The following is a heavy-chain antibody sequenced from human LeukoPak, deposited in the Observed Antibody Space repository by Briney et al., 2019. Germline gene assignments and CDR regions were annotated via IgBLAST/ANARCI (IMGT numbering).Heavy chain of an antibody. CDR2: ISSSSSYI. J-gene: IGHJ4*02. CDR3: ARVGDDSSGYYYFDY. V-gene: IGHV3-21*01. D-gene: IGHD3-22*01. Sequence: GRSLRLSCAASGFTFRSYGMHWVRQAPGKGLEWVSSISSSSSYIYYADSVKGRFTISRDNAKNSLYLQMNSLRAEDTAVYYCARVGDDSSGYYYFDYWGQGTLVTVSS. CDR1: GFTFRSYG.